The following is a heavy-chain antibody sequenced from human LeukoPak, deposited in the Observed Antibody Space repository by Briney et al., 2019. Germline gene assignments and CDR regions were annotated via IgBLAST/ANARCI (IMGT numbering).Heavy chain of an antibody. Sequence: GGSLRLSCAASGFTVSNNHMTWVRQAPGKGLEWVANIKQDGSKKSYVDSVKGRFTISRDNAKNSLYLQMNSLRAEDTAIYYCTRVGYIDEGIDYWGQGTLVTVSS. J-gene: IGHJ4*02. D-gene: IGHD5-24*01. CDR2: IKQDGSKK. CDR3: TRVGYIDEGIDY. CDR1: GFTVSNNH. V-gene: IGHV3-7*04.